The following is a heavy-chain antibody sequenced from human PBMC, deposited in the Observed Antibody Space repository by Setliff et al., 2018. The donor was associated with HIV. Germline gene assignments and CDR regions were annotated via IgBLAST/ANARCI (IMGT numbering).Heavy chain of an antibody. J-gene: IGHJ4*02. CDR1: GFTFSNYA. V-gene: IGHV3-30*04. D-gene: IGHD6-13*01. CDR2: ISYDGSDK. CDR3: ATLSSNWHLDY. Sequence: GESLKISCAASGFTFSNYAMHWVRQAPVKGLEWVAVISYDGSDKYYADSVKGRFTISGDNSKNTVYLQMYSLRAEDTAVYYCATLSSNWHLDYWGQGTLVTVSS.